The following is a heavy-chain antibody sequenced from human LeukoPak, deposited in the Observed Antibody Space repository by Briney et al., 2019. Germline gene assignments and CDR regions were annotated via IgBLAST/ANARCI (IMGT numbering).Heavy chain of an antibody. CDR3: VRLYDSSGYYYADAFDI. J-gene: IGHJ3*02. D-gene: IGHD3-22*01. V-gene: IGHV4-38-2*02. Sequence: SETLSLTCTVSGYSISSGYYWGWIRQPPGKGLEWIGYIYYSGSTNYNPSLKSRVTISVDTSKNQFSLKLSSVTAADTAVYYCVRLYDSSGYYYADAFDIWGQGTMVTVSS. CDR1: GYSISSGYY. CDR2: IYYSGST.